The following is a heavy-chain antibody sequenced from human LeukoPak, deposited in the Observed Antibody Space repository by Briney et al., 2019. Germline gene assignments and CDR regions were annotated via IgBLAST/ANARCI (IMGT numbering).Heavy chain of an antibody. CDR3: ARIPITMIVGTVPGAFDI. CDR1: GGSISSYY. CDR2: IYYSGST. Sequence: SETLSLTCTVSGGSISSYYWSWIRQPPGKGLEWIGYIYYSGSTNYNPSLKSRVTISVDTSKNQFSLKLSSVTAADTAVYYCARIPITMIVGTVPGAFDIWGQGTMVTVSS. V-gene: IGHV4-59*08. J-gene: IGHJ3*02. D-gene: IGHD3-22*01.